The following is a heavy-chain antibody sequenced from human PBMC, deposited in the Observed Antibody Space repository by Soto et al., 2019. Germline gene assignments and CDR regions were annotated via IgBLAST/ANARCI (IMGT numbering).Heavy chain of an antibody. CDR2: IYYSGST. J-gene: IGHJ5*02. Sequence: QLQLQESGPGLVKPSGTLSLTCTVSGGSISSTSYYWGWIRQPPGKGLEWIGNIYYSGSTFYNPSLKSRVTISVDTSKNQSSLKLSSVTAADTAVYYCARRSNSNWYGWFDPWGQGTLVTVSS. D-gene: IGHD6-13*01. CDR1: GGSISSTSYY. V-gene: IGHV4-39*01. CDR3: ARRSNSNWYGWFDP.